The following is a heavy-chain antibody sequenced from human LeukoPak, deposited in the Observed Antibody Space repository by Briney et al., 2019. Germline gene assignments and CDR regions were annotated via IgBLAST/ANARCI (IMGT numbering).Heavy chain of an antibody. J-gene: IGHJ4*02. CDR2: IFYSGST. V-gene: IGHV4-59*01. CDR1: GGSISTYY. Sequence: NPSETLSLTCTVSGGSISTYYWSWIRRPPGKGLEWIGYIFYSGSTNYNPSLKSRVTISVDTSKNQFSLKLSSVTAADTAVYYCARFNSGSYQHYFDYWGQGTLVTVSS. CDR3: ARFNSGSYQHYFDY. D-gene: IGHD1-26*01.